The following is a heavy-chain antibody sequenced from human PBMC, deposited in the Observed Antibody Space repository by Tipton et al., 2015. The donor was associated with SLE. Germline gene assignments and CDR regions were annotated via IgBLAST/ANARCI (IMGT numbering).Heavy chain of an antibody. J-gene: IGHJ4*02. CDR2: IYYSGSI. Sequence: TLSLTCTVSGGSISSYYWSWIRQPPGKGLEWIGYIYYSGSINYNPSLKSRVTISVDTSKNQFSLKLSSVTAADTAVYYCASGRAVAGGDSFDYWGQGTLVTVSS. V-gene: IGHV4-59*01. CDR1: GGSISSYY. D-gene: IGHD6-19*01. CDR3: ASGRAVAGGDSFDY.